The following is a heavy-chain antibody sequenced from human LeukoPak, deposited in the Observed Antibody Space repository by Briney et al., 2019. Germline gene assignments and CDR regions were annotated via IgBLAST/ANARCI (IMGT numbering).Heavy chain of an antibody. CDR2: ISSSGNTI. CDR1: GFTLSDYY. CDR3: ARDRYGGRYYYYGMDV. V-gene: IGHV3-11*01. Sequence: GGSLRLSCAASGFTLSDYYMSWIRQAPGKGLEWVSYISSSGNTIYYADSVKGRFTISRDNAKNSLYLQMNSLRAEDTAVYYCARDRYGGRYYYYGMDVWGQGTTVTVSS. D-gene: IGHD4-23*01. J-gene: IGHJ6*02.